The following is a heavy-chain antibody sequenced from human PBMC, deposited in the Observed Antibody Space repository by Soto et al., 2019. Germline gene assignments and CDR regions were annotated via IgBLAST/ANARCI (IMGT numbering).Heavy chain of an antibody. CDR2: IYYSGST. CDR3: ASVKNWNDFDY. D-gene: IGHD1-1*01. J-gene: IGHJ4*02. CDR1: GGSFTSYY. V-gene: IGHV4-59*01. Sequence: SETLSLTCTVSGGSFTSYYWSWIRQPPGKGLEWIGYIYYSGSTKYNPSLESRVTISLDTSENQFPLKLSSVTAADTAVYYCASVKNWNDFDYWGQGTLVTVSS.